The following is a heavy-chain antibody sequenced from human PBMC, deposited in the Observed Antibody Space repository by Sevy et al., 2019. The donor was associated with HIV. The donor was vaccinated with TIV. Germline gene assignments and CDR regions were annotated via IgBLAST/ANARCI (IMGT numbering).Heavy chain of an antibody. V-gene: IGHV2-70*04. CDR1: GFSLSTSGMH. CDR2: IDWDDDK. CDR3: ARMTLTTVTPYFDY. Sequence: SGPTLVNPTQTLTLTCTFSGFSLSTSGMHVSWIRQPPGKALEWLARIDWDDDKFYSTSLKTRLTISKDTSKNQVVLTMTNMDAVDTATYYCARMTLTTVTPYFDYWGQGTPVTVSS. D-gene: IGHD4-17*01. J-gene: IGHJ4*02.